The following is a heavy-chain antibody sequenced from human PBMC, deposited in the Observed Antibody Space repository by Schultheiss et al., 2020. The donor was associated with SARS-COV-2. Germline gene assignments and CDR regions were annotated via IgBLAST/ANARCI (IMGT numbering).Heavy chain of an antibody. CDR3: ARTYYYDSSGYYGGQVVITAVAFDI. D-gene: IGHD3-22*01. J-gene: IGHJ3*02. CDR2: IWYDGSNK. CDR1: GFTFSNSA. Sequence: GESLKISCAPSGFTFSNSAMHWVRQAPGKGLEWVAVIWYDGSNKYYADSVKGRFTISRDNSKNTLYLQMNSLRAEDTAVYYCARTYYYDSSGYYGGQVVITAVAFDIWGQGTMVTVSS. V-gene: IGHV3-33*01.